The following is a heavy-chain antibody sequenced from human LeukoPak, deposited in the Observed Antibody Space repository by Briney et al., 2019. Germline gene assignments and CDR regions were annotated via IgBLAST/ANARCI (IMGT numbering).Heavy chain of an antibody. CDR1: GFSLNTRGVG. J-gene: IGHJ4*02. CDR3: AHRKNYYDSSVFDN. Sequence: SGPTLVNPTQTLTLTCTFSGFSLNTRGVGVGWIRQPPGRALEWLALIYWDDDRRYSPSLKSRLTITNDTSKNQVVLTTTNMDPVDTATYFCAHRKNYYDSSVFDNWGQGTLVTVSS. CDR2: IYWDDDR. D-gene: IGHD3-22*01. V-gene: IGHV2-5*02.